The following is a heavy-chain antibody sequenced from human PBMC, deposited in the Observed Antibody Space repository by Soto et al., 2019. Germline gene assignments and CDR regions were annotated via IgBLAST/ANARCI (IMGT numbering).Heavy chain of an antibody. J-gene: IGHJ6*02. CDR3: ARVDTYDYYYAMDV. CDR1: GFTVTSNY. CDR2: IYSSGTT. V-gene: IGHV3-53*02. Sequence: EVQLVETGGGLIQPGGSLSLSCAASGFTVTSNYMNWVRQAPGKGLEWVSIIYSSGTTYYADSVKGRFTISRDKSKNTLYLQMRNLRAEDKAIYYCARVDTYDYYYAMDVWGQGTTVTVSS. D-gene: IGHD5-18*01.